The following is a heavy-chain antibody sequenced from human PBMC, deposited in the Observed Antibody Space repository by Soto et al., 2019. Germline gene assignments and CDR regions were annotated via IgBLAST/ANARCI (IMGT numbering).Heavy chain of an antibody. CDR2: IYSGGKT. V-gene: IGHV3-53*01. Sequence: PGGSLRLSCAASGFTVNSNHMTWVRQAPGKGLEWVSVIYSGGKTYYADSVKGRFTISRDYSRNTVYLQMNSLRAEDTAVYYCARGAARPFAYFDFWGQGTLVTVS. J-gene: IGHJ4*02. CDR3: ARGAARPFAYFDF. CDR1: GFTVNSNH. D-gene: IGHD6-6*01.